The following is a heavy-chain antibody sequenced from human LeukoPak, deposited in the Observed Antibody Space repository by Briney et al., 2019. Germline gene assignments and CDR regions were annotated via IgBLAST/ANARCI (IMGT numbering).Heavy chain of an antibody. CDR2: IGTAGDT. J-gene: IGHJ6*02. CDR1: GFTFSSYD. CDR3: ARDGRPYGMDV. Sequence: QPGGSLRLSCAASGFTFSSYDMHWVRQATGKGLEWVSAIGTAGDTYYPGSVKGRFTISRENAKNSLYLQMNSLRAGDTAVYYCARDGRPYGMDVWGQGTTVTVSS. V-gene: IGHV3-13*01. D-gene: IGHD2-15*01.